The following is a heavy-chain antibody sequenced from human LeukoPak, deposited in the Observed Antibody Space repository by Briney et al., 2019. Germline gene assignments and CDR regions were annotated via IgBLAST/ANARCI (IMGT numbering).Heavy chain of an antibody. Sequence: PSETLSLTCAVYGGSFGGYYWSWIRQPPGKGLEWIGEINHSGSTNYNPSLKSRVTISVDTSKNQFSLKLSSVTAADTAVYYCAGPRLKQLVHVFDYWGQGTLVTVSS. V-gene: IGHV4-34*01. CDR3: AGPRLKQLVHVFDY. CDR2: INHSGST. CDR1: GGSFGGYY. J-gene: IGHJ4*02. D-gene: IGHD6-6*01.